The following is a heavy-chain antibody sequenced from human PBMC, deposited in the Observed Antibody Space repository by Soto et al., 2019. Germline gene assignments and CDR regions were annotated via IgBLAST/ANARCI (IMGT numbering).Heavy chain of an antibody. J-gene: IGHJ6*02. CDR2: ITAYNTKT. CDR3: ARTRVARPGYYGMDV. CDR1: GYNFFSYG. Sequence: ASVKVSCKASGYNFFSYGISWVRQAPGQGLEWMGWITAYNTKTKFDQRLQGRVTLTTDTSTTTAYMELRSLRSDDTAVYYCARTRVARPGYYGMDVWGQGTTVTVSS. D-gene: IGHD6-6*01. V-gene: IGHV1-18*04.